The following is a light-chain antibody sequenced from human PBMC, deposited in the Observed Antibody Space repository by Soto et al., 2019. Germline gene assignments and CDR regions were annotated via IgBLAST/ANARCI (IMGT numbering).Light chain of an antibody. CDR3: QQANTCPWT. CDR2: AAS. V-gene: IGKV1-12*01. CDR1: QDITIW. Sequence: DIQMTQSPSSVSASVGDRVTITCRASQDITIWLAWYQQKPGKAPKLLISAASDLQSGVPSRFSVSGSGTDFTLTISSLRPEDFATYDCQQANTCPWTFGQGTKVES. J-gene: IGKJ1*01.